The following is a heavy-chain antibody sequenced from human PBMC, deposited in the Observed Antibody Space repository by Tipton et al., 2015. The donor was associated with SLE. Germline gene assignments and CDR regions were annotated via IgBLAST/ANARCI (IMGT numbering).Heavy chain of an antibody. Sequence: TLSLTCAVYGGSFSGYYWSWIRQPPGKRLEWIGEINHSGTTNYNPSLKSRVTISVDTSKNQFSLKWSSVTAADTAVYYCARVSQGHSGYEWAGHFDHWGQGTLVTVSS. CDR2: INHSGTT. D-gene: IGHD5-12*01. V-gene: IGHV4-34*01. CDR1: GGSFSGYY. CDR3: ARVSQGHSGYEWAGHFDH. J-gene: IGHJ4*02.